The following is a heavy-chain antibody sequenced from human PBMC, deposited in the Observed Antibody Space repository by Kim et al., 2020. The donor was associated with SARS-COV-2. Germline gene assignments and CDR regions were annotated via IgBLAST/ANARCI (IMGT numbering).Heavy chain of an antibody. Sequence: ASVKVSCKASGYTFTSYDINWVRQAAGQGLEWMGWMNANSGNTGYAQKFQGRVTFTGITSISTAYMELSSLTSEDTAVYYCARGRTYGVPYYFEYWGQGTLVTXS. CDR1: GYTFTSYD. D-gene: IGHD3-10*01. CDR2: MNANSGNT. CDR3: ARGRTYGVPYYFEY. V-gene: IGHV1-8*01. J-gene: IGHJ4*02.